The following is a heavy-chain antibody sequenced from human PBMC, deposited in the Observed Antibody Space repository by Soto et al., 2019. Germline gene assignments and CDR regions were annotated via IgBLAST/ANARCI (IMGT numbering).Heavy chain of an antibody. CDR3: ARDWTHYDSSGPGDY. V-gene: IGHV1-3*01. D-gene: IGHD3-22*01. Sequence: ASVKVSCKASGYTFTSYPMHWVRQAPGQGLEWMGWINAGSGDTKYSQKFQGRVTITRDTSAITAHMELSSLRSEDTAVYYCARDWTHYDSSGPGDYWGQGTLVTVSS. CDR1: GYTFTSYP. J-gene: IGHJ4*02. CDR2: INAGSGDT.